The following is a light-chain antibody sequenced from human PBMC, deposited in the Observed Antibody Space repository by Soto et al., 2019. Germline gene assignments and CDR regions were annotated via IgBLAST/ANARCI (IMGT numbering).Light chain of an antibody. CDR1: SSDVDDYKY. Sequence: QSVLTQPASVSGSPGQSVTISCTGTSSDVDDYKYVSWYQHHPGKAPKLMIYDVTNRPSGVSNRFSGSKSGNTASLTISGLQAEDEADYYCSSYTTSSTLYVFGTGTKLTVL. CDR3: SSYTTSSTLYV. CDR2: DVT. J-gene: IGLJ1*01. V-gene: IGLV2-14*03.